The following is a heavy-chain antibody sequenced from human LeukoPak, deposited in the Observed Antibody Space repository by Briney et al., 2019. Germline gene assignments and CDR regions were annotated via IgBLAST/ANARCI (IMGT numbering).Heavy chain of an antibody. CDR2: TYYRSKWYN. Sequence: SQTLSLTCAISGDIVSSNSVAWNWIRQSPSRGLEWLGRTYYRSKWYNDYAVSVKSRITINLDTSKNQFSLQLNSVTPEDTAVYYCARDLLWGAPYYYYYGMDVWGQGTTVTVSS. CDR1: GDIVSSNSVA. J-gene: IGHJ6*02. CDR3: ARDLLWGAPYYYYYGMDV. V-gene: IGHV6-1*01. D-gene: IGHD7-27*01.